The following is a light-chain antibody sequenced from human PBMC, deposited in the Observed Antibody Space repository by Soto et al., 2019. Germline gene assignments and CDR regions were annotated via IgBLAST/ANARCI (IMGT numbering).Light chain of an antibody. CDR1: QSVSSN. V-gene: IGKV3-15*01. J-gene: IGKJ4*01. CDR2: GGS. CDR3: QQYSNWPLT. Sequence: EIVMTQSPATLSVSPGERATLSCRASQSVSSNLAWYQQKPGQAPRLLIFGGSTRATGIPARFSGSGSGAEFSLTISALQSEDFAIYYCQQYSNWPLTFGGGTKVGIK.